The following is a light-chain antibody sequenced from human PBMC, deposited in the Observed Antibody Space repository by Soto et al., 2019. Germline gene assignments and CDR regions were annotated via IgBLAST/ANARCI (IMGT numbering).Light chain of an antibody. J-gene: IGKJ2*01. CDR3: QQFFNTPYT. V-gene: IGKV4-1*01. CDR1: QSLLYNSNKKNY. Sequence: DIVMTQSPDSLAVSLGERATINCKSSQSLLYNSNKKNYLVWYQQKPGQPPKLLISWASTRESGVPDRFSGSESGTDFTLTISGLQAEDVAVYYCQQFFNTPYTFGQGTSLEIK. CDR2: WAS.